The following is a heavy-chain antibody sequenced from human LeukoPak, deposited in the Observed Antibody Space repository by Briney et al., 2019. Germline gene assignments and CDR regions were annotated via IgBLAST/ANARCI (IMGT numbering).Heavy chain of an antibody. CDR2: ISYDGSNK. Sequence: GRSLRLSCAASGVTFSSYAMHWGRHAPGKGLEWGAVISYDGSNKYYADSVKGRFTISRDNSKNTLYLQMNSLRAEDTAVYYCARAPYSYSFDYWGQGTLVAVSS. D-gene: IGHD5-18*01. J-gene: IGHJ4*02. CDR3: ARAPYSYSFDY. CDR1: GVTFSSYA. V-gene: IGHV3-30*04.